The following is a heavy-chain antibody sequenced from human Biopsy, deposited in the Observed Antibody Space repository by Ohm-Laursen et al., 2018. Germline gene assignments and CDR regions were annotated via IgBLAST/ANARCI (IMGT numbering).Heavy chain of an antibody. CDR1: GYAVNDYF. Sequence: ASVKVSCKGSGYAVNDYFLHWLRQAPGQGPEWMGWISPNSGGTNYAQKFQGRVTMTTDTSTSTVYLELRRLISNDTAVYYCARDIMNRIAGLVARSDVFDVWGQGTLVTVSS. J-gene: IGHJ3*01. CDR3: ARDIMNRIAGLVARSDVFDV. D-gene: IGHD3-16*01. V-gene: IGHV1-2*02. CDR2: ISPNSGGT.